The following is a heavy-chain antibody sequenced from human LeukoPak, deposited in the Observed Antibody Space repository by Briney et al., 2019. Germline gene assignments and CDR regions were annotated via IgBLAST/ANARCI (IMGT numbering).Heavy chain of an antibody. CDR2: MNPNSGNT. CDR1: GYTFTSYD. J-gene: IGHJ4*02. D-gene: IGHD3-3*01. CDR3: ARKASRITIFGVVKTIKGGFDY. V-gene: IGHV1-8*01. Sequence: GASVKVSCKASGYTFTSYDINWVRQATGQGLEWMGWMNPNSGNTGYAQKFQGRVTMTRNTSISTAYMELSSLRSEDTAVYYCARKASRITIFGVVKTIKGGFDYWGQGTLVTVSS.